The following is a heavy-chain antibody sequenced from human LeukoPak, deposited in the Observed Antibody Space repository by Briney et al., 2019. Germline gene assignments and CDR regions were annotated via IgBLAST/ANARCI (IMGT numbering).Heavy chain of an antibody. CDR1: GGSISSYY. CDR2: MYYSGNT. J-gene: IGHJ4*02. Sequence: SETLSLTCNVSGGSISSYYWSWIRQPPGKGLEWIGYMYYSGNTNYNPSLKSRVTTSVDSSKNQFSLKLSSVTAANTAVYYCASRRVEEECYDSSGPAPSYFDYWGQGTLVTVSS. CDR3: ASRRVEEECYDSSGPAPSYFDY. V-gene: IGHV4-59*12. D-gene: IGHD3-22*01.